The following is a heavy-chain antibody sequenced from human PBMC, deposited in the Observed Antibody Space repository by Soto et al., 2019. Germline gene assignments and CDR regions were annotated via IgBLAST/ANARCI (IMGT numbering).Heavy chain of an antibody. Sequence: PGGSLRLSCAASGFTFSSYAMHWVRQAPGKGLEWVAVISYDGSNKYYADSVKGRFTISRDNSKNTLYLQMNSLRAEDTAVYYCARQPRYIVLVPAAIIDYWGQGTLVTVSS. D-gene: IGHD2-2*01. V-gene: IGHV3-30-3*01. J-gene: IGHJ4*02. CDR1: GFTFSSYA. CDR2: ISYDGSNK. CDR3: ARQPRYIVLVPAAIIDY.